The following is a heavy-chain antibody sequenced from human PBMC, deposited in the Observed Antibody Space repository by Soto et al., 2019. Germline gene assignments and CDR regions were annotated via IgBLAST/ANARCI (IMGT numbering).Heavy chain of an antibody. CDR1: GGTFSSYA. V-gene: IGHV1-69*12. D-gene: IGHD3-10*01. CDR2: IIPISGTA. Sequence: QVQLVQSGAEVKKPGSSVKVSCKASGGTFSSYAISWVRQAPGQGLEWMGGIIPISGTANYAQKFQGRVTITAEEYTSTVYMELSRLRSEDTAVYYCAREGGSGSYRYYGMDVWGQGTTVTVSS. J-gene: IGHJ6*02. CDR3: AREGGSGSYRYYGMDV.